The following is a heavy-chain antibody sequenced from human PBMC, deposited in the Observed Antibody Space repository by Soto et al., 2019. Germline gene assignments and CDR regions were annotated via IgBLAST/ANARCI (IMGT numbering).Heavy chain of an antibody. CDR1: GFTFSSYG. CDR2: ISYDGRNK. D-gene: IGHD6-19*01. CDR3: VEDGSSGWPYFYDMDV. V-gene: IGHV3-30*18. Sequence: QVQLVESGGGVVQPGRSLRLSCAASGFTFSSYGMHWVRQAPGKGLEWVAVISYDGRNKYYADAVKGRFTISGDNSKNTLYLQMSSLRAEDTAVYYCVEDGSSGWPYFYDMDVWGQGTTVTVSS. J-gene: IGHJ6*02.